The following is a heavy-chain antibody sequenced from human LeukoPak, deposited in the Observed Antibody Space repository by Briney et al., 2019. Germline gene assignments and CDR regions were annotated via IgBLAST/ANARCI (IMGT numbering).Heavy chain of an antibody. J-gene: IGHJ5*02. Sequence: GSLRLSCAASGSTFSDFEMKWVRQAPGKGLECLSSIGGRSISIYYADSVKGRFTISRDNAKNSLYLQMNSLRAEDTAVYYCARGHTIANHWGQGTLVTVSS. CDR3: ARGHTIANH. D-gene: IGHD2-21*01. CDR1: GSTFSDFE. CDR2: IGGRSISI. V-gene: IGHV3-48*01.